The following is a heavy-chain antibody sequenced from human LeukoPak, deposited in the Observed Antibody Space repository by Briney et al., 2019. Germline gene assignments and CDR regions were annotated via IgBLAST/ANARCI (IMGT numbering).Heavy chain of an antibody. V-gene: IGHV3-23*01. CDR1: RFTFSSYA. CDR3: AKERPGAYDI. Sequence: GGSLRLSCAASRFTFSSYAMGWVRQAPGKGLEWVSAIGVSGTSTYYADSVKGRFTISRDSSKNTLYLQMNSLRADDTAIYYCAKERPGAYDIWGQGTVVTVSS. J-gene: IGHJ3*02. D-gene: IGHD1-1*01. CDR2: IGVSGTST.